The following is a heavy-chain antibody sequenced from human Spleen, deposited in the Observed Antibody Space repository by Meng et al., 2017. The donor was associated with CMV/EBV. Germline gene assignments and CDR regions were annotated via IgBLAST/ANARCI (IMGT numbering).Heavy chain of an antibody. J-gene: IGHJ5*02. Sequence: GGPLRLSCAASGFTFSTYAMNWIRQAPGKGLEWVAVISFDGSNKYYTDSVKGRFTISRDNSRNTLYLQMNSLRAEDTAVYYCAKDSGFSSSRENWFDPWGQGTLVTVSS. CDR3: AKDSGFSSSRENWFDP. CDR2: ISFDGSNK. D-gene: IGHD6-13*01. V-gene: IGHV3-30*04. CDR1: GFTFSTYA.